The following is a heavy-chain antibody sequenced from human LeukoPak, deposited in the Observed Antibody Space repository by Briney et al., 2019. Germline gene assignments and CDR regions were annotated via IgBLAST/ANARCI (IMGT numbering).Heavy chain of an antibody. CDR3: ARVGERGYGSGSYYSDY. Sequence: PGGSLRLSCAASGFTFSDYTMTWVRQAPGKGLEWVSYISSSSSTIYYADSVKGRFTISRDNAKNSLYLQMNSLRAEDTAVYYCARVGERGYGSGSYYSDYWGQGTLVTVSS. CDR2: ISSSSSTI. V-gene: IGHV3-48*04. CDR1: GFTFSDYT. D-gene: IGHD3-10*01. J-gene: IGHJ4*02.